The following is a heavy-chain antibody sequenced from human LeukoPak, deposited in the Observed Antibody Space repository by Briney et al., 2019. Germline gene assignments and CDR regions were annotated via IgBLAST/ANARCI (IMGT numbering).Heavy chain of an antibody. Sequence: RTGRSLRLSCAASGFTFSSYAMHWVRQAPGKGLEWVAVISYDGNYADSVKGRFTISRDNFKNTLYLQMNSLRAEDTAVYYCARDVGATSTTVGSYWGQGTLVTVSS. CDR2: ISYDG. D-gene: IGHD4-23*01. J-gene: IGHJ4*02. CDR3: ARDVGATSTTVGSY. V-gene: IGHV3-30*04. CDR1: GFTFSSYA.